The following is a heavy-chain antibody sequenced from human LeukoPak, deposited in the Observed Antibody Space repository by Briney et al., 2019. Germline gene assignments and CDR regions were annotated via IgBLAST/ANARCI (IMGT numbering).Heavy chain of an antibody. CDR3: ARDRVVVVPAAMGYYYYGMDV. V-gene: IGHV1-2*02. J-gene: IGHJ6*02. CDR2: INPNSGGT. D-gene: IGHD2-2*01. CDR1: GYTFIGYY. Sequence: ASVKVSCKASGYTFIGYYMHWVRQAPGQGLEWMGWINPNSGGTNYAQKFQGRVTMTRDTSISTAYMELSRLRSDDTAVYYCARDRVVVVPAAMGYYYYGMDVWGQGTTVTVSS.